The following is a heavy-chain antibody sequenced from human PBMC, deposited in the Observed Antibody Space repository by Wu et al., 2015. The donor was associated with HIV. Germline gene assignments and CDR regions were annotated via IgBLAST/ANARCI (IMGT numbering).Heavy chain of an antibody. CDR2: ITPVFATI. CDR3: AGGGGRTAMDPFDF. CDR1: GDTFTDFA. V-gene: IGHV1-69*12. Sequence: QVQLVQSGAEVKKPGSSMKVSCRTSGDTFTDFAITWVRQAPGQGLEWMGGITPVFATINYAQKFQGRVTITADVSTNTAYMVVNSLTSDDTAVYYCAGGGGRTAMDPFDFWGQGTLVTVSS. J-gene: IGHJ4*02. D-gene: IGHD5-18*01.